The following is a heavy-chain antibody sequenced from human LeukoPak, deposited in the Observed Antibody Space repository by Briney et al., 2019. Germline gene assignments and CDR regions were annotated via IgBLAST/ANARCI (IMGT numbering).Heavy chain of an antibody. CDR2: IYYSGST. D-gene: IGHD6-13*01. CDR1: RGSISNYY. CDR3: ARLYSSSWYWFDP. V-gene: IGHV4-59*01. Sequence: SETLSLTCTVSRGSISNYYWSWIRQPPGKGLEWIGYIYYSGSTNYNPSLKSRVTISVDTSKNQFSLKLSSVTAADTAVYYCARLYSSSWYWFDPWGQGTLVTVSS. J-gene: IGHJ5*02.